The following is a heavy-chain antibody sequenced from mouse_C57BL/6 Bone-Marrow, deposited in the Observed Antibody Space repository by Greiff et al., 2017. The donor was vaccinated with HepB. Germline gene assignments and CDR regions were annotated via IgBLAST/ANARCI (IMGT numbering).Heavy chain of an antibody. Sequence: QVQLKESGAELVKPGASVKISCKASGYAFSSYWMNWVKQRPGKGLEWIGQIYPGDGDTNYNGKFKGKATLTADKSSSTAYMQLSSLTSEDSAVYFCATGASYYDYWDYWGQGTTLTVSS. D-gene: IGHD2-4*01. CDR2: IYPGDGDT. V-gene: IGHV1-80*01. J-gene: IGHJ2*01. CDR1: GYAFSSYW. CDR3: ATGASYYDYWDY.